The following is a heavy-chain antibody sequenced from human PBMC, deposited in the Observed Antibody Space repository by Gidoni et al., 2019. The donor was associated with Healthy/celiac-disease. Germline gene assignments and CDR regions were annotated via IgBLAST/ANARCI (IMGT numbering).Heavy chain of an antibody. J-gene: IGHJ4*02. CDR2: ISSSGSTI. V-gene: IGHV3-11*01. Sequence: QVQLVESRGGVFTPLGSLRLSCAASGFTFSDYYMRCIRQGPGKGLEWVSYISSSGSTIYYADSVKGRFTISRDNAKNSLYLQMNSLRAEDTAVYYWASSGVVVVEAKNWGQGTLVTVSS. D-gene: IGHD2-15*01. CDR3: ASSGVVVVEAKN. CDR1: GFTFSDYY.